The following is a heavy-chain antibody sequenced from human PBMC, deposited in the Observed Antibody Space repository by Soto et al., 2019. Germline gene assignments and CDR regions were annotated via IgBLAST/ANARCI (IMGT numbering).Heavy chain of an antibody. Sequence: SETLSLTCTVSGGSISSYYWSWIRQPPGKGLEWIGYIYYSGSTNYNPSLKSRVTISVDTSKNQFSLKLSSATAADTAVYYCARVSGEMATIGYYYYYGMDVWGQGTTVTVSS. CDR1: GGSISSYY. V-gene: IGHV4-59*01. CDR3: ARVSGEMATIGYYYYYGMDV. D-gene: IGHD5-12*01. J-gene: IGHJ6*02. CDR2: IYYSGST.